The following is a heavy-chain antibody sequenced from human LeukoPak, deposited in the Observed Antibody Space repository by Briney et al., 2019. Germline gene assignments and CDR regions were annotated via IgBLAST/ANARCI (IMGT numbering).Heavy chain of an antibody. J-gene: IGHJ4*02. CDR1: GFTFSSYA. CDR2: ISYDGSNK. CDR3: VDFDY. V-gene: IGHV3-30-3*01. Sequence: GRSLRLSCAASGFTFSSYAMHWVRQAPGKGLEWVAVISYDGSNKYYADSVKGRFTISRDNSKNTLYLQMNSLRAEDTAVYYCVDFDYWGQGTLVTVSS.